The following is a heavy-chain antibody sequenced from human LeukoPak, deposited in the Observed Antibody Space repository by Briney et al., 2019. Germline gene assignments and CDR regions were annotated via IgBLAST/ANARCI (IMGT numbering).Heavy chain of an antibody. CDR2: IYYSGST. D-gene: IGHD3-22*01. J-gene: IGHJ4*02. CDR1: GGSISSSSQY. V-gene: IGHV4-39*07. Sequence: PSETLSLTCTVSGGSISSSSQYWGWIRQPPGKGTAWIGCIYYSGSTYYIPSLKSRVTISVDTSKNQFSLKLSSVTAADTAVYYCARAYYDSSGPFDYWGQGTLVTVSS. CDR3: ARAYYDSSGPFDY.